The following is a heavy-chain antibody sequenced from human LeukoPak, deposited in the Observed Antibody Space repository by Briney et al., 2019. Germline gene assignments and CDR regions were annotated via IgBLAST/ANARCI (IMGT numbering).Heavy chain of an antibody. D-gene: IGHD4-17*01. CDR2: ISYDGSNK. CDR3: AKDGDLYGHADY. V-gene: IGHV3-30-3*01. J-gene: IGHJ4*02. CDR1: GFTFSSYA. Sequence: GGSLRLSCAASGFTFSSYAMHWVRQVPGKGLEWVASISYDGSNKYYADSLKGRFTISRDNSKKTLYLQMNSLRAEDSAVYYCAKDGDLYGHADYWGQGTLVTVSS.